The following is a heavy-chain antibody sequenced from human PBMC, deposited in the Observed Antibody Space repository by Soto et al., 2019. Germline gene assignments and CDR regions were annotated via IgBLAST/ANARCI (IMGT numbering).Heavy chain of an antibody. CDR3: ARVTVTTQAFDI. V-gene: IGHV3-21*01. J-gene: IGHJ3*02. CDR1: GFTFSSYS. Sequence: GGSLRLSCAASGFTFSSYSMNWVLQAPGKGLEWVSSISSSSSYIYYADSVKGRFTISRDNAKNSLYLQMNSLRAEDTAVYYCARVTVTTQAFDIWGQGTMVTVSS. CDR2: ISSSSSYI. D-gene: IGHD4-17*01.